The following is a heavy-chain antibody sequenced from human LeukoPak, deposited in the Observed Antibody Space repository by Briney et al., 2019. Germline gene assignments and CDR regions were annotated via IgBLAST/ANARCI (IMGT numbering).Heavy chain of an antibody. CDR1: GFTFSSYA. J-gene: IGHJ4*02. D-gene: IGHD5-24*01. V-gene: IGHV3-23*01. CDR2: ISGSDGST. CDR3: AKDPRDYNFRTGYYFDY. Sequence: GGSLRLSCAASGFTFSSYAMSWVRQAPGKGLEWVSAISGSDGSTYYADSVKGRFTISRDNSKNTLDLQMNSLRAEDTAIYYCAKDPRDYNFRTGYYFDYWGQGTLVTVSS.